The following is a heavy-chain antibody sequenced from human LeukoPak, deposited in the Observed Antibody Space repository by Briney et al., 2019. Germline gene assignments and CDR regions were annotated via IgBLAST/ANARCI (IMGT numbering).Heavy chain of an antibody. Sequence: GSSLRLSCAASGFTFNNFGMHWVRQAPGKGLEWVAVVWYDGSNKYYADSVKGRFTISRDNAKNSLYLQMSNLRAEDTAVYFCARGGGLDVWGQGATVTVSS. CDR1: GFTFNNFG. V-gene: IGHV3-33*03. CDR2: VWYDGSNK. CDR3: ARGGGLDV. J-gene: IGHJ6*02. D-gene: IGHD3-16*01.